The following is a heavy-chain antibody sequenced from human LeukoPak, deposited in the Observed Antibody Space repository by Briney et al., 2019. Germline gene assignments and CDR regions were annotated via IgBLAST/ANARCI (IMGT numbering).Heavy chain of an antibody. CDR1: GGTFSSYA. J-gene: IGHJ6*03. CDR2: IIPIFGTA. D-gene: IGHD6-13*01. Sequence: ASVKVSCKASGGTFSSYAISWVRQAPGQGLEWMGGIIPIFGTANYAQKFQGRVTITADESTSTAYMELSSLRSEDTAVYYCARGLRSSWPRGLDELKTPPNYYYYYMDVWGKGTTVTISS. CDR3: ARGLRSSWPRGLDELKTPPNYYYYYMDV. V-gene: IGHV1-69*13.